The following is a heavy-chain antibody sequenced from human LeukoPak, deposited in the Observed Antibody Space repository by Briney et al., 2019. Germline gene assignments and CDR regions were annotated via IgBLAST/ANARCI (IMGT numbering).Heavy chain of an antibody. CDR2: INHSGST. Sequence: SETLSLTCAVYGGSFSGYYWSWIRQPPGKGLEWVGEINHSGSTNYNPSLKSRVTISVDTSKNQFSLKLSSVTAADTAVYYCATQYDSSGSHDAFEIWRQPTMVTVSS. D-gene: IGHD3-22*01. CDR1: GGSFSGYY. CDR3: ATQYDSSGSHDAFEI. V-gene: IGHV4-34*01. J-gene: IGHJ3*02.